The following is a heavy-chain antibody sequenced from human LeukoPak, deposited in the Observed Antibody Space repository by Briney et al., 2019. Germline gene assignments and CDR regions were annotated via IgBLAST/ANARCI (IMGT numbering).Heavy chain of an antibody. CDR3: ARRILYNAFDI. D-gene: IGHD2-8*01. J-gene: IGHJ3*02. V-gene: IGHV1-18*04. CDR1: GYTFTGYY. Sequence: ASVKVSCKASGYTFTGYYMHWVRQAPGQGLEWMGWISAYNGNTNYAQKLQGRVTMTTDTSTSTAYMELRSLRSDDTAVYYCARRILYNAFDIWGQGTMVTVSS. CDR2: ISAYNGNT.